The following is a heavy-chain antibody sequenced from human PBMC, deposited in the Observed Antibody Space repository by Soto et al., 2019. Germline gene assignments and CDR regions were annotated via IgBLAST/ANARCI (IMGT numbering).Heavy chain of an antibody. D-gene: IGHD1-1*01. CDR1: GFTFSSYS. CDR2: ISSSSTYI. CDR3: ATYQLDRRDYVINV. V-gene: IGHV3-21*01. Sequence: EVQLLESGGGLVKPGGSLRLSCAASGFTFSSYSVNWVRPAPGKGLEWVSSISSSSTYIYYADSVSGRFTISRDNAKNSLYLQMNSLTAEDTTVYPCATYQLDRRDYVINVWGQGTPVTVSS. J-gene: IGHJ6*02.